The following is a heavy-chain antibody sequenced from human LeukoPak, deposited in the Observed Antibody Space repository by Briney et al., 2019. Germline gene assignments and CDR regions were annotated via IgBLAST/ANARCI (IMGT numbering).Heavy chain of an antibody. J-gene: IGHJ4*02. V-gene: IGHV3-21*01. CDR1: GFTFSSYS. Sequence: GGSLRLSCAASGFTFSSYSMNWVRQAPGKGLEWVSSISSSSSYIYYADSVKGRFTISRDNAKNSLYLQINSLRAEDTAVYYCAKDYYDSSGDSGYFDYWGQGTLVTVSS. CDR2: ISSSSSYI. CDR3: AKDYYDSSGDSGYFDY. D-gene: IGHD3-22*01.